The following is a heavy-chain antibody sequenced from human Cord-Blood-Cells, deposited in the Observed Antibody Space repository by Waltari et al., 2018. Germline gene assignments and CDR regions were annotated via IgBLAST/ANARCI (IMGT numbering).Heavy chain of an antibody. D-gene: IGHD3-3*01. CDR3: ARETSRNDFWSGYYIFDY. CDR1: GYTFTSYD. CDR2: MNPNSGNT. Sequence: QVQLVQSGAEVKKPGASVKVSCKASGYTFTSYDINWVRQATGQGLEWMGWMNPNSGNTGYAQKFQGRVTITRNTSISTAYMELSSLRSEDTAVYYCARETSRNDFWSGYYIFDYWGQGTLVTVSS. V-gene: IGHV1-8*03. J-gene: IGHJ4*02.